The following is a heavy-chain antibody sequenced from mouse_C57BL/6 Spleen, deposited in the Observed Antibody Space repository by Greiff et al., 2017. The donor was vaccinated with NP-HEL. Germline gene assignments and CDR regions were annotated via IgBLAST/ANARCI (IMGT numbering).Heavy chain of an antibody. Sequence: DVKLVESGGGLVKPGGSLKLSCAASGFTFSDYGMHWVRQAPEKGLEWVAYISSGSSTIYYADTVKGRFTISRDNAKNTLFLQMTSLRSEDTAMYYCARRDYDRAMDYWGQGTSVTVSS. V-gene: IGHV5-17*01. CDR1: GFTFSDYG. D-gene: IGHD2-4*01. CDR3: ARRDYDRAMDY. J-gene: IGHJ4*01. CDR2: ISSGSSTI.